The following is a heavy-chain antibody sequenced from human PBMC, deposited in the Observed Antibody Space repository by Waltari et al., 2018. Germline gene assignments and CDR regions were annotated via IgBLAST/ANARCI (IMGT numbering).Heavy chain of an antibody. CDR2: IYYSGST. CDR1: GGSISSRAYY. Sequence: QLQLQESGPGQVKPSETLSLTCTVAGGSISSRAYYWGWIRQPPGKGLEWIGNIYYSGSTYYNPSLKSRVTISVNTSRNQFSLNLIPVTAADTAVYYCARRNQAFDIWGRGTMVTVSS. J-gene: IGHJ3*02. CDR3: ARRNQAFDI. V-gene: IGHV4-39*01.